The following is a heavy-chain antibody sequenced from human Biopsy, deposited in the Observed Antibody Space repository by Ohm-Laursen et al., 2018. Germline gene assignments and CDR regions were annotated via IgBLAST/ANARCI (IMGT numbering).Heavy chain of an antibody. D-gene: IGHD1-1*01. CDR1: GYTLTELS. Sequence: SVKVSCNVSGYTLTELSIHWVRQTGGKGLEWMGGFDREERKTVYAEKFQGRVTMTEDTSTDTVYMEVWRLRSDDTAVYYCAADINVWNVNYWGQGTQVIVSS. CDR3: AADINVWNVNY. V-gene: IGHV1-24*01. CDR2: FDREERKT. J-gene: IGHJ4*02.